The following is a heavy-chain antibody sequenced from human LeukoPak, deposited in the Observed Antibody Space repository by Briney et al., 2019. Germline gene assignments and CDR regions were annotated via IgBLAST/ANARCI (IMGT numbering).Heavy chain of an antibody. Sequence: GGSLRLSCAASGFTFTNYNMHWVRQAPGKGLEWVANIIQDGSEKYYVDSVKGRFTISRDNAKNSLYLQMNSLRAEDTAVYYCAKNYGSGKYYFDYLGQGTLVTVSS. CDR3: AKNYGSGKYYFDY. J-gene: IGHJ4*02. CDR1: GFTFTNYN. CDR2: IIQDGSEK. D-gene: IGHD3-10*01. V-gene: IGHV3-7*02.